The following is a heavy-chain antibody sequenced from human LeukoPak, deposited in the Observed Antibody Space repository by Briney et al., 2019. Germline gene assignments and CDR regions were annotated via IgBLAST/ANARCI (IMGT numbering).Heavy chain of an antibody. CDR3: ASRRSSWYRGGYFDY. CDR1: GDSISSSSYY. CDR2: IYYSGST. V-gene: IGHV4-39*01. Sequence: SETLSLTCTVSGDSISSSSYYWGWIRQPPGKGLEWIGSIYYSGSTYYNPSLKSRVTISVDTSKNQFSLKLSSVTAADTAVYYCASRRSSWYRGGYFDYWGQGTLVTVSS. J-gene: IGHJ4*02. D-gene: IGHD6-13*01.